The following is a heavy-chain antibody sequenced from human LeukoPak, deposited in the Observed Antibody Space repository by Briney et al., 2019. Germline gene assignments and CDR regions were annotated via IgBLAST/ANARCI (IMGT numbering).Heavy chain of an antibody. CDR3: ARDYYGSGSYYAPFDY. Sequence: ASVKVSCKASGYTFTGYYMHWVRQAPGQGLEWMGWINPNSGGTNYAQKFQGRVTMTRGTSISTAYMELSRLRSDDTAVYYCARDYYGSGSYYAPFDYWGQGTLVTVSS. V-gene: IGHV1-2*02. CDR2: INPNSGGT. CDR1: GYTFTGYY. J-gene: IGHJ4*02. D-gene: IGHD3-10*01.